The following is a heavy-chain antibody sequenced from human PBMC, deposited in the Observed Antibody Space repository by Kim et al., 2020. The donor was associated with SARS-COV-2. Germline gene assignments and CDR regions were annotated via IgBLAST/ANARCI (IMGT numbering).Heavy chain of an antibody. Sequence: GGSLRLSCAASGFTFSDYFMNLIRQAPGKGLEWVSYISSSSIYTNYADSVKGRFTISRDNAKNSLYLQMNSLRAEDTAVYYCARGGSGWVNAFDIWGQGTMVTVSS. CDR3: ARGGSGWVNAFDI. J-gene: IGHJ3*02. D-gene: IGHD6-19*01. CDR1: GFTFSDYF. V-gene: IGHV3-11*06. CDR2: ISSSSIYT.